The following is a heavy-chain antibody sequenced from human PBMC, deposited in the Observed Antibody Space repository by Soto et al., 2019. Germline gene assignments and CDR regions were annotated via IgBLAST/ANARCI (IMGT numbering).Heavy chain of an antibody. CDR1: GYTFTSYD. V-gene: IGHV1-8*01. Sequence: QVPLVQSGAEVKKPGASVKVSCKASGYTFTSYDINWVRQATGQGLEWMGWMNPNSGNTGYAQKFQGRVTMTRNTSISTAYRELSSLRSEDTAVYYCARTPREYYDFWSGYYTLVPHDAFDIWGQGTMVTVSS. CDR2: MNPNSGNT. J-gene: IGHJ3*02. D-gene: IGHD3-3*01. CDR3: ARTPREYYDFWSGYYTLVPHDAFDI.